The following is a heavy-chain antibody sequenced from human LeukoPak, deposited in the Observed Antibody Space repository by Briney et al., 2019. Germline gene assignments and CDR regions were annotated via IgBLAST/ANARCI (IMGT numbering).Heavy chain of an antibody. J-gene: IGHJ4*02. CDR1: GYTFTGYF. CDR2: MNPNSGGT. CDR3: ARSATRGVVAATRLAY. D-gene: IGHD2-15*01. Sequence: ASVKVSCKASGYTFTGYFMPWVRQAPGQGLEWRGWMNPNSGGTNYAQKFQGRVTMTRDTSISTAYMELSRLRSDDTAVYYCARSATRGVVAATRLAYWGQGTLVTVSS. V-gene: IGHV1-2*02.